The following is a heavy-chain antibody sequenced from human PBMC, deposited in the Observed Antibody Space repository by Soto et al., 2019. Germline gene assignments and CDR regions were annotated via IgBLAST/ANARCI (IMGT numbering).Heavy chain of an antibody. CDR2: IYHSGST. V-gene: IGHV4-4*02. CDR1: GGSISSSNW. CDR3: ARVGWFGELFGWFDP. J-gene: IGHJ5*02. Sequence: SETLSLTCAVSGGSISSSNWRSWVRQPPGKGLEWIGEIYHSGSTNYNPSLKSRVTISVDKSKNQFSLKLSSVTAADTAVYYCARVGWFGELFGWFDPWGQGTLVTVSS. D-gene: IGHD3-10*01.